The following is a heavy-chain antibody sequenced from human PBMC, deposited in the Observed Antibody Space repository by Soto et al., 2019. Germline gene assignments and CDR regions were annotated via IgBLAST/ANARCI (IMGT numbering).Heavy chain of an antibody. CDR3: AREYYYGSGRYYYGMDV. V-gene: IGHV3-74*01. D-gene: IGHD3-10*01. CDR2: INSDGSST. J-gene: IGHJ6*02. Sequence: PVGSLRLSCAASRFTFSSYWMHWVRQAPGKGLVWVSRINSDGSSTSYADSVKGRFTISRDNAKNTLYLQMNSLRAEDTAVYYCAREYYYGSGRYYYGMDVWGQGTTVTVSS. CDR1: RFTFSSYW.